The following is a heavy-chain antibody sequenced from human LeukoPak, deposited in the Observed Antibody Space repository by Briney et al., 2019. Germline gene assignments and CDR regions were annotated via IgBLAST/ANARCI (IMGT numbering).Heavy chain of an antibody. V-gene: IGHV4-39*01. D-gene: IGHD4-17*01. J-gene: IGHJ5*02. CDR1: GDSIRSSSYY. CDR3: ARHSTRYGDYRAPFDP. CDR2: IYYSGTT. Sequence: PSETLSLTCTVSGDSIRSSSYYWGWIRQPPGKGLEWIGRIYYSGTTYYNPSLKSRVTISVDTSKNQFSLKLSSVTAADTALYFCARHSTRYGDYRAPFDPWGQGTLVIVSS.